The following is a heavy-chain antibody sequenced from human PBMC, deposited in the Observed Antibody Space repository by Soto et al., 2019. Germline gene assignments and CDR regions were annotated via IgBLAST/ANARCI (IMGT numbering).Heavy chain of an antibody. D-gene: IGHD3-10*01. Sequence: PSETLSLTCTVSGGSISNYYWNWIRQSPGKGLEWIGYIYDSGRTSYNPSLKNRVTISVDTSKNQFSLTVNSVIAADTAVYFCAREGSFYYFGMDVWGQGTTVTVS. V-gene: IGHV4-59*01. CDR3: AREGSFYYFGMDV. CDR1: GGSISNYY. J-gene: IGHJ6*02. CDR2: IYDSGRT.